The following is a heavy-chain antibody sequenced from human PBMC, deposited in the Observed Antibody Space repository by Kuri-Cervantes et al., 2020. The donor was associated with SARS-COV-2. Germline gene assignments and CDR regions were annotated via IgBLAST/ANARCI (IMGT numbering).Heavy chain of an antibody. Sequence: ASVKVSCKASGDTFRNNDINWVRQAPGQGLEWVGWVNPDNGRAGFAEKFQGRVTISSDTSMNTVYLDLYSLRAGDTAVYYCARGGRGNWDSQHNYYYYMDVWGKGTTVTVSS. J-gene: IGHJ6*03. D-gene: IGHD1-7*01. V-gene: IGHV1-8*01. CDR3: ARGGRGNWDSQHNYYYYMDV. CDR1: GDTFRNND. CDR2: VNPDNGRA.